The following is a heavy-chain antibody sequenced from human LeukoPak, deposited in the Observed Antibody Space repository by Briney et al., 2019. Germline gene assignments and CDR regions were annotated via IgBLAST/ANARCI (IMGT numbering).Heavy chain of an antibody. Sequence: GGSLRLSCAASGITFSSSWMSWVRQAPGKGLEWVANIKQEGREIYYVDSVKGRFTISRDNAKNSLYLQMNSLRAENTAVYYCMRGGGSGRYGGPFDIWGQGTMVTVSS. CDR2: IKQEGREI. CDR3: MRGGGSGRYGGPFDI. J-gene: IGHJ3*02. CDR1: GITFSSSW. V-gene: IGHV3-7*01. D-gene: IGHD6-19*01.